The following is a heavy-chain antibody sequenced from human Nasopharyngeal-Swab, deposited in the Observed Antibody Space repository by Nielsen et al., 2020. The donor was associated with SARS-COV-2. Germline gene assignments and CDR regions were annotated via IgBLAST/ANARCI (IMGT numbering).Heavy chain of an antibody. CDR2: ISSSGSTI. V-gene: IGHV3-48*03. Sequence: GESLKISCAASGFTFSSYEMNWVRQAPGKGLEWVSYISSSGSTIYYADSVKGRFTISRDNAKNSLYLQMNSLRAEDTAVYYCARYTTWNDGGAFDIWGQGTMVTVSS. CDR1: GFTFSSYE. J-gene: IGHJ3*02. CDR3: ARYTTWNDGGAFDI. D-gene: IGHD1-1*01.